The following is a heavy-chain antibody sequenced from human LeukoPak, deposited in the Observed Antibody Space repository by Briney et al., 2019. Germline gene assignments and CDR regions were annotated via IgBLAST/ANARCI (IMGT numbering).Heavy chain of an antibody. CDR3: ARGRSWGESGFDY. J-gene: IGHJ4*02. Sequence: SQTLSLTCAISGDSVSNNSAAWNWIRQSPSRGLEWLGRTYYRSKWYNDYAVSVTSRITISPVTSKNQFSLQLKSVTPEDTAVYYCARGRSWGESGFDYWGQGTLVTVSS. CDR1: GDSVSNNSAA. V-gene: IGHV6-1*01. CDR2: TYYRSKWYN. D-gene: IGHD6-13*01.